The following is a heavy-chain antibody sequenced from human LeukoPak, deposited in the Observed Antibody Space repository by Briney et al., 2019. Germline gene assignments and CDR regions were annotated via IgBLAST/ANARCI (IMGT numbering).Heavy chain of an antibody. CDR1: GFTFSSYW. CDR3: ARDSDGSYTDY. CDR2: IKEDGSEK. V-gene: IGHV3-7*01. D-gene: IGHD1-26*01. Sequence: GGSLRLSCAASGFTFSSYWMSWVRQAPGKGLEWVANIKEDGSEKYYVDSVKGRFTISRDNAKNSLYLQMNSLRAEDTAVYYCARDSDGSYTDYWGQGTLVTASS. J-gene: IGHJ4*02.